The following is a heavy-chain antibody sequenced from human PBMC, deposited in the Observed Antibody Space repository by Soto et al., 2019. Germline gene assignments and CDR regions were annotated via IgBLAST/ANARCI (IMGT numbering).Heavy chain of an antibody. V-gene: IGHV3-23*01. Sequence: GGSLRLSCAASGFTFXSYSVTWVRQAPGKGLEWVSTISGSGGSTYYADSVKGRFTISRDNSKNTLYLQMNSLRAEDTAVYYCAKDWTAIWGQGTMVTVSS. D-gene: IGHD2-21*02. CDR1: GFTFXSYS. CDR3: AKDWTAI. J-gene: IGHJ3*02. CDR2: ISGSGGST.